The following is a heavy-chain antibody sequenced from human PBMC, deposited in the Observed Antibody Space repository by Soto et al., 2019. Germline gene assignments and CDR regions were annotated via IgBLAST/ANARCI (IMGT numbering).Heavy chain of an antibody. Sequence: EVQLVESGGDLVQPGGSLRLSCAASGFTFRNYWMSWVRQAPGKGLEWVANINRDGSDSYCVDSVKGRFTISRDNAKNSVHLQMNSLRDDDTAIYYCAHLRVLGADDFDYWGRGTLVTVSS. CDR3: AHLRVLGADDFDY. V-gene: IGHV3-7*03. CDR2: INRDGSDS. CDR1: GFTFRNYW. J-gene: IGHJ4*02. D-gene: IGHD1-26*01.